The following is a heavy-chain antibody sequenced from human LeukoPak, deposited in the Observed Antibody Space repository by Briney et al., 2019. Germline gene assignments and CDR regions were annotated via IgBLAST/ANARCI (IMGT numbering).Heavy chain of an antibody. V-gene: IGHV4-59*01. CDR2: IYYSGST. CDR3: ARGHCSSTSCYYDAFDI. D-gene: IGHD2-2*01. CDR1: GGSISSYY. J-gene: IGHJ3*02. Sequence: NPSETLSLTCTVSGGSISSYYWSWIRQPPGKGLEWIGYIYYSGSTNYNPSLKSRVTISVDTSKNQFSLKLSSVTAADTAVYYCARGHCSSTSCYYDAFDIWGQGTMVTVSS.